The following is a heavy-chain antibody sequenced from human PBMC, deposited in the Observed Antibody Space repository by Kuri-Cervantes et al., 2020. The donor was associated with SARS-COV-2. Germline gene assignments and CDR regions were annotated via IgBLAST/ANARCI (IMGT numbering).Heavy chain of an antibody. CDR1: GFTFSSYA. CDR2: ISYDGSNK. D-gene: IGHD3-10*01. J-gene: IGHJ6*03. V-gene: IGHV3-30*09. Sequence: GGSLRLSCAASGFTFSSYAMHWVRQAPGKGLEWVAVISYDGSNKYYADSVKGRFAISRDNSKNTLYLQMNSLRAEDTAVYYCARSGSGTYFHYFYYCMDVWGKGTTVTVSS. CDR3: ARSGSGTYFHYFYYCMDV.